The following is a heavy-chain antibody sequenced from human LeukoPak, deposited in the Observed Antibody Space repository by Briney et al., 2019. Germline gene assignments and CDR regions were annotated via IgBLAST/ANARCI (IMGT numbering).Heavy chain of an antibody. V-gene: IGHV4-59*11. CDR3: ATALNCYGDWFDP. D-gene: IGHD2-21*01. J-gene: IGHJ5*02. Sequence: PSETLSLTRTVSGGSISSHYWSWIRQPPGKGLEWIGYIYYSGSTNYNPSLKSRVTISVDTSKNQFSLKLSSVTAADTAVYYCATALNCYGDWFDPWGQGTLVTVSS. CDR1: GGSISSHY. CDR2: IYYSGST.